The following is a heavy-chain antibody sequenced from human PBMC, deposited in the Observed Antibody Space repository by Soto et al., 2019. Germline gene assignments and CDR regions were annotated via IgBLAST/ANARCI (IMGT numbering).Heavy chain of an antibody. CDR2: ISSTGSGT. CDR3: VRDLHEPLAPDALRVAN. J-gene: IGHJ4*02. D-gene: IGHD2-8*02. CDR1: GFTFSSYE. V-gene: IGHV3-48*03. Sequence: EMQLVESGGGLVQPGGSLRLSCAASGFTFSSYEMHWVRQAPGKGLEWISYISSTGSGTLYADSVRGRFTMSRDNTKNPVSLEMSSLRAEDKAVYCCVRDLHEPLAPDALRVANCGQGTQVTVSS.